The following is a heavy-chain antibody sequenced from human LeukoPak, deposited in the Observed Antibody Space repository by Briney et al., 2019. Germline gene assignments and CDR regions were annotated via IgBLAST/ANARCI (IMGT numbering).Heavy chain of an antibody. J-gene: IGHJ4*02. Sequence: GGSLRLSCVASGFTFTTHSMNWVRQAPGKGPEWVASINSGSSYISYTDSVKGRFTISRDNTEKSIYLQMNYLRVEDTALYYCVRASGAAALDFWGQGTLVTVT. V-gene: IGHV3-21*01. CDR1: GFTFTTHS. CDR2: INSGSSYI. D-gene: IGHD6-13*01. CDR3: VRASGAAALDF.